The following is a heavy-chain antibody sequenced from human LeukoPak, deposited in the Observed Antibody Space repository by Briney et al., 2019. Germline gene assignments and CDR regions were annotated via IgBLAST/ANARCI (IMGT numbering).Heavy chain of an antibody. CDR3: ARDRGDWLFDAFDI. V-gene: IGHV4-39*07. Sequence: SETLSLTCTVSGGSISSSSYYWGWIRQPPGKGLEWIGSIYYSGSTYYNPSLKSRVTISVDTSKNQFSLKLSSVTAADTAVYYCARDRGDWLFDAFDIWGQGTMVTVSS. CDR1: GGSISSSSYY. D-gene: IGHD3/OR15-3a*01. J-gene: IGHJ3*02. CDR2: IYYSGST.